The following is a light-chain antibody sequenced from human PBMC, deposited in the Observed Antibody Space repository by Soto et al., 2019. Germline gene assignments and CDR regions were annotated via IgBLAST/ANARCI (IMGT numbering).Light chain of an antibody. CDR3: QQYGRSPFT. J-gene: IGKJ3*01. CDR1: QSVSSNY. CDR2: GAS. Sequence: ELVMTQSPGTLSLSPGETATLSCRASQSVSSNYVAWFHQKPGQAPRLLIYGASSRATGVPDRFSASGSGTDFTLTISRLEPEDCAVYYCQQYGRSPFTFGPGTKVDIK. V-gene: IGKV3-20*01.